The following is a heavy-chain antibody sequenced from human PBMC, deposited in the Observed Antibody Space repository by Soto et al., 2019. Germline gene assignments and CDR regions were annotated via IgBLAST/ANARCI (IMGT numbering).Heavy chain of an antibody. CDR3: AREGGYCSGGSCYSDAFDI. V-gene: IGHV3-48*03. D-gene: IGHD2-15*01. CDR1: GFTFSSYE. J-gene: IGHJ3*02. CDR2: ISSSGSTI. Sequence: SLRLSCAASGFTFSSYEMNWVRQAPGKGLEWVSYISSSGSTIYYADSVKGRFTISRDNAKNSLYLQMNSLRAEDTAVYYCAREGGYCSGGSCYSDAFDIWGQGTMVTVSS.